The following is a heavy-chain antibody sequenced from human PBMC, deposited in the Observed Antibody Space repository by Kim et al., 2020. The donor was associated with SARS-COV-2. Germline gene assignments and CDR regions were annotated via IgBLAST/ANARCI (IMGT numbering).Heavy chain of an antibody. V-gene: IGHV5-51*01. Sequence: PAFKGQVTISADKSISTAYLQWSSLKASDTAMYYCARHRDSSSGDPFDIWGQGTMVTVSS. D-gene: IGHD6-6*01. J-gene: IGHJ3*02. CDR3: ARHRDSSSGDPFDI.